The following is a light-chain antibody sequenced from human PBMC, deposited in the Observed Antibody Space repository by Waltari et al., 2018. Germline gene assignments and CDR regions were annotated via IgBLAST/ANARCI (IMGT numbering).Light chain of an antibody. CDR2: NVN. CDR1: NTDVGGYNS. V-gene: IGLV2-14*03. CDR3: ASYASGGTYV. Sequence: QSALTQPASVSGSPGQSIAISCTGTNTDVGGYNSVSWYQQHPGNAPKLIIYNVNNRPSGVSNRFSGSKSDNTASLTISGLQAEDEAEYYCASYASGGTYVFGTGTKVTVL. J-gene: IGLJ1*01.